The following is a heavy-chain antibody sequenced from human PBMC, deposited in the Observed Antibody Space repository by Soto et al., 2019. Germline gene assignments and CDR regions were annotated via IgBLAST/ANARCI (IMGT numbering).Heavy chain of an antibody. CDR3: AVAVAGPTAIGY. J-gene: IGHJ4*02. D-gene: IGHD6-19*01. CDR2: INSNGSST. V-gene: IGHV3-74*01. Sequence: EVQLVESGGGLVQPGGSLRLSCAASGFTFSSYWMHWVRQAPGKGLVWVSRINSNGSSTSYADSVKGRFTISRDNAKNTLYLQMNSLRAEDTAVYYCAVAVAGPTAIGYWGQGTLVTVSS. CDR1: GFTFSSYW.